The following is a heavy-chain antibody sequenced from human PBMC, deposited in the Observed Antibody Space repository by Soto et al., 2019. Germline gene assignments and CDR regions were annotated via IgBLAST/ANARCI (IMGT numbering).Heavy chain of an antibody. J-gene: IGHJ6*02. D-gene: IGHD6-13*01. CDR2: IYYSGST. Sequence: ASETLSLTCTVSGGSISSGGYYWSWIRQHPGKGLEWIGYIYYSGSTYYNPSLKSRVTISVDTSKNQFSLKLSSVTAADTAVYYCARDSSSYYYYYYGMDVWGQGTTVTVSS. V-gene: IGHV4-31*03. CDR3: ARDSSSYYYYYYGMDV. CDR1: GGSISSGGYY.